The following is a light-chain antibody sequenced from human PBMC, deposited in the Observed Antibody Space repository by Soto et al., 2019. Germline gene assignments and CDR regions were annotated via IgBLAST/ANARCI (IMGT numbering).Light chain of an antibody. CDR1: QNICYTY. V-gene: IGKV3-20*01. J-gene: IGKJ4*01. CDR2: GVS. CDR3: HQYSRSPVTFSPLT. Sequence: EIVLTQTPATLSLSPGERVTLSCRASQNICYTYLAWYQQKPGQAPRLLIYGVSARGTGISDRFSASGSGTDFTLTISRLEPDDFAVYYCHQYSRSPVTFSPLTFGGGSKVEI.